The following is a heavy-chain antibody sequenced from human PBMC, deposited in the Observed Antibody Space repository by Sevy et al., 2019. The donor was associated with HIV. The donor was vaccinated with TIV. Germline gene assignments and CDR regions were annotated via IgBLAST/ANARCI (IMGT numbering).Heavy chain of an antibody. CDR1: GFTVGSSY. J-gene: IGHJ4*02. CDR3: ARTDSSGYYSSY. D-gene: IGHD3-22*01. CDR2: IYSGGST. V-gene: IGHV3-53*01. Sequence: GGSLRLSCTASGFTVGSSYMSWVRQAPGKGLECVSVIYSGGSTYYADSVKGRFTISRDNSKNTLFLQMNSLRAEDTAVYYCARTDSSGYYSSYWGQGTLVTVSS.